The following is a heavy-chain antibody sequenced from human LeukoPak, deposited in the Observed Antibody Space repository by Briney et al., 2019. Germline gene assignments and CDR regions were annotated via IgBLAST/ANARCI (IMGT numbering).Heavy chain of an antibody. CDR1: GSTFTSYA. J-gene: IGHJ4*02. D-gene: IGHD6-19*01. Sequence: ASVKVSCKASGSTFTSYAMHWVRQAPGQRLEWMGWINAGNGNTKYSQKFQGRVTITRDTSASTAYMELSSLRSEDTAVYYCARDKWAVAGRVFDYWGQGTLVTVSS. CDR3: ARDKWAVAGRVFDY. V-gene: IGHV1-3*01. CDR2: INAGNGNT.